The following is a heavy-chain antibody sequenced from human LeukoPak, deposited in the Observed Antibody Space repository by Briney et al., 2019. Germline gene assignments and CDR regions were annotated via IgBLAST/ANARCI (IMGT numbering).Heavy chain of an antibody. CDR2: ISGSGDIT. D-gene: IGHD6-13*01. V-gene: IGHV3-23*01. J-gene: IGHJ5*02. Sequence: GGSLRLSCAASGFTFSSYGMSWVRQAPGKGLEWVSAISGSGDITYSADSVKGRFTISRDNSKNTLYLQMNSLRAGDTAVYYCEAGFWFDPWGQGTLVTVSS. CDR3: EAGFWFDP. CDR1: GFTFSSYG.